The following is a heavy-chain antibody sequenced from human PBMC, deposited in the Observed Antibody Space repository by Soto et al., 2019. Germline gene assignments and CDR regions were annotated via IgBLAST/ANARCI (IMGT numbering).Heavy chain of an antibody. D-gene: IGHD3-9*01. CDR3: AKGGAVYGLLTHDY. J-gene: IGHJ4*02. Sequence: EVQLLESGGGLEQPGGSMRLSCAASGFTFSAYAMSWVRQAPGQGLEWVTTITGSSSNLYYTDSVKGRFAISRDNSRKILCMQMNSLTAKDTAVYYCAKGGAVYGLLTHDYWGQGTLVNVSS. V-gene: IGHV3-23*01. CDR1: GFTFSAYA. CDR2: ITGSSSNL.